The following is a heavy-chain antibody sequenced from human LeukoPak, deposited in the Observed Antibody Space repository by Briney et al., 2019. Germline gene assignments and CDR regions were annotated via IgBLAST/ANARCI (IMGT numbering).Heavy chain of an antibody. J-gene: IGHJ6*02. V-gene: IGHV1-18*01. CDR1: DYTFTAYG. CDR3: ARDWRMTDGMDV. CDR2: ISGYNGNT. Sequence: GASVKVSCKASDYTFTAYGISWVRQAPGQGLEWMGWISGYNGNTEYAQKLQGRVTMTTDTSVSTAYMELRSLRSDDTAVYYCARDWRMTDGMDVWGQGTTVTVSS.